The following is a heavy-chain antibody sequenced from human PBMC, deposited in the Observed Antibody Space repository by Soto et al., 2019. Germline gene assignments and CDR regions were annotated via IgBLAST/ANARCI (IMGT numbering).Heavy chain of an antibody. J-gene: IGHJ4*02. Sequence: LVESGVGVVQPGRSLRLSCAASGFTFSNYHMNWVRQAPGKGLEWVAVISYDGTYTYYADSVKGRFTISRDNSKQTLYLQMNSLRVEDTAVYYCAKRRAVGDYYFDYWGQGTLVTVSS. CDR3: AKRRAVGDYYFDY. CDR2: ISYDGTYT. V-gene: IGHV3-30*18. D-gene: IGHD3-10*01. CDR1: GFTFSNYH.